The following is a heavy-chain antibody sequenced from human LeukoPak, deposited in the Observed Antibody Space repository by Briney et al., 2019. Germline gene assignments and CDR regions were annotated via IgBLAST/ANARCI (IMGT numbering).Heavy chain of an antibody. CDR3: ARDRVLWFGEFDFDY. CDR1: GYTFTGYY. V-gene: IGHV1-2*02. J-gene: IGHJ4*02. D-gene: IGHD3-10*01. CDR2: TNPNSGGT. Sequence: GASVKVSCKASGYTFTGYYMHWVRQAPGQGLEWMGWTNPNSGGTNYAQKSQGRVTMTRDTSISTAYMELSRLRSDDTAVYYCARDRVLWFGEFDFDYWGQGTLVTVSS.